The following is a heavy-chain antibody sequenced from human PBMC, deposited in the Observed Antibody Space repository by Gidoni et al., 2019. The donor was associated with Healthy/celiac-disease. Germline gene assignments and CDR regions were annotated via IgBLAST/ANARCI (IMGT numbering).Heavy chain of an antibody. D-gene: IGHD3-9*01. CDR1: GYTFPRYY. CDR2: INPSGGST. CDR3: ARVKLGLRYFDWSAGWFDP. V-gene: IGHV1-46*01. Sequence: QVQLLQSGAEVKKPGASVKVSCKASGYTFPRYYMHWVRQAPGQGLEWMGIINPSGGSTSYAQKFQGRVTMTRDTSTSTVYMELSSLRSEDTAVYYCARVKLGLRYFDWSAGWFDPWGQGTLVTVSS. J-gene: IGHJ5*02.